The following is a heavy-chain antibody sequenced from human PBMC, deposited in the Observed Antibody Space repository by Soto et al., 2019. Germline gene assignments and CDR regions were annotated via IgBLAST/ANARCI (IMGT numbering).Heavy chain of an antibody. CDR3: AKGGKSIAAAGDY. CDR2: ISASGGST. V-gene: IGHV3-23*01. J-gene: IGHJ4*02. CDR1: GFTFSSYA. Sequence: EVQLLESGGGLVQPGGSLRLSCAASGFTFSSYALIWVRQAPGKGLEWLSAISASGGSTYYAGSVKGRFTISRDNSNNTLYLQMNSLRAADTAVYDCAKGGKSIAAAGDYWGQGTLVTVSS. D-gene: IGHD6-13*01.